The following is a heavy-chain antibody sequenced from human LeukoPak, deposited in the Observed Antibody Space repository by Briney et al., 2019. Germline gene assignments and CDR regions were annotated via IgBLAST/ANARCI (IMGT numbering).Heavy chain of an antibody. V-gene: IGHV3-74*01. D-gene: IGHD1-26*01. CDR3: ARDEVGVGATHDY. CDR1: GFPFSSYW. CDR2: ISKDGSST. Sequence: GGSLRLSCVASGFPFSSYWMHWVRQAPGKGLVWVSRISKDGSSTYYADSVKGRFTISRDNAKNTLYLQMNSLRAEDTAVYYCARDEVGVGATHDYWGQGTLVTASS. J-gene: IGHJ4*02.